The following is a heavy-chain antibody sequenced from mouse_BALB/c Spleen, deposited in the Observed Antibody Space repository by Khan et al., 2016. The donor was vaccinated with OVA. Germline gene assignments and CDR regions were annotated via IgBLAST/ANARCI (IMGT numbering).Heavy chain of an antibody. CDR1: GFTFSTYG. D-gene: IGHD1-1*01. V-gene: IGHV5-6*01. J-gene: IGHJ3*01. Sequence: VQLKESGGDLVKPGGSLKLSCAASGFTFSTYGMSWVRQAPDKRLELVATVSTGGSYTYYPDRVKGRFTISRDKAKNTLYLQMSGLRSEDTAMFYCTRLAYYYDSEGFAYWGQGTLVTVSA. CDR2: VSTGGSYT. CDR3: TRLAYYYDSEGFAY.